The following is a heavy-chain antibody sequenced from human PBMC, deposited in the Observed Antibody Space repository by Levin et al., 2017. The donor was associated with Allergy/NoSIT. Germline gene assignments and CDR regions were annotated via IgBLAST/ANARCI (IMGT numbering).Heavy chain of an antibody. Sequence: GESLKISCAASGFTFSNYAMSWVRQAPGKGLEWVSAITNSGRTYYADSVKGRFTVSIDNSKNTLYLQMNSLRADDTAVYYCAKEMTTVVPVFDYWGQGTLVTVSS. V-gene: IGHV3-23*01. CDR2: ITNSGRT. CDR1: GFTFSNYA. CDR3: AKEMTTVVPVFDY. D-gene: IGHD4-23*01. J-gene: IGHJ4*02.